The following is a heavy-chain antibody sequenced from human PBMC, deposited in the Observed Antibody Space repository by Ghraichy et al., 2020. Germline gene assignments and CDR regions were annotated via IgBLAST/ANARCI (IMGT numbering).Heavy chain of an antibody. D-gene: IGHD6-13*01. CDR1: GSPFSTTV. J-gene: IGHJ5*02. CDR2: ISAYNGNT. V-gene: IGHV1-18*01. CDR3: ARDQGYNSSWSWFDP. Sequence: ASVKVSCKAGGSPFSTTVITCLLLAPLLGLKWKGWISAYNGNTNYAQRFHGRVTMTTDTSTSTAYMDLRSQTSDDTAVYYCARDQGYNSSWSWFDPWGQG.